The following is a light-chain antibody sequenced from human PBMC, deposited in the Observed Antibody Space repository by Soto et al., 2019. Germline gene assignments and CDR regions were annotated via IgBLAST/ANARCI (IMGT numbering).Light chain of an antibody. CDR2: GAS. J-gene: IGKJ2*01. V-gene: IGKV3-20*01. Sequence: EIVLTQSPGTLSLSPGERATLSCRASQSVSSSYLAWYQQKPGQAPRLLISGASSRATGIPDRFSGSGSGTDITLTISRLEPEDFAVYYCQQYGSSPPYTFGQGTKLESK. CDR3: QQYGSSPPYT. CDR1: QSVSSSY.